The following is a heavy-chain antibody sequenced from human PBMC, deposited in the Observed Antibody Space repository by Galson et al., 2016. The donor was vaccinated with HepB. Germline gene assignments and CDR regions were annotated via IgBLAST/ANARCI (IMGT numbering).Heavy chain of an antibody. CDR2: VNTDGSGA. D-gene: IGHD2-15*01. J-gene: IGHJ3*02. CDR3: ARGTFCSGDSCYSPACDM. V-gene: IGHV3-74*01. Sequence: GSLRLSCAASGFTFSTYWMHWVRQAPGKGLVWLSRVNTDGSGADYADSVKGRFTISRDDSKNTLYLEMNSLRAEDTAVYYCARGTFCSGDSCYSPACDMWGQGTMVTVSS. CDR1: GFTFSTYW.